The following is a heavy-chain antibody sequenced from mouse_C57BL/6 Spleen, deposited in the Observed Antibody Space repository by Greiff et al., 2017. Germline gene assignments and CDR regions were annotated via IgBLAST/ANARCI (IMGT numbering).Heavy chain of an antibody. CDR2: IDPSDSYT. CDR3: AVWLRRGGFDY. V-gene: IGHV1-69*01. J-gene: IGHJ2*01. D-gene: IGHD2-2*01. CDR1: GYTFPSYW. Sequence: QVQLQQPGAELVMPGASVKLSCKASGYTFPSYWMHWVKQRPGQGLEWIGEIDPSDSYTNYNQKFKGKSTLTVDKSSSTAYMQLSSLTSEDSAVYYCAVWLRRGGFDYWGQGTTLTVSS.